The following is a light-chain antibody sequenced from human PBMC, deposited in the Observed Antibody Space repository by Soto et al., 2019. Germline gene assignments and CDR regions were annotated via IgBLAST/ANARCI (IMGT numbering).Light chain of an antibody. CDR1: QSVSSSY. V-gene: IGKV3D-20*02. J-gene: IGKJ1*01. CDR2: GAS. CDR3: QQRSNWPRT. Sequence: IMLTQSPGTLSLSPGEIATLSCIASQSVSSSYLAWYQQKPGQAPRLLIYGASSRATGIPDRFSGSGSGTDFTLTISRLEPEDFAVYYCQQRSNWPRTFGQGTKVDIK.